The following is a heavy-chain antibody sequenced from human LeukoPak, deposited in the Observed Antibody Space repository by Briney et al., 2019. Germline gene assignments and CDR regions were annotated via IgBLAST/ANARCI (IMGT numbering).Heavy chain of an antibody. CDR1: GGSFSCYY. J-gene: IGHJ4*02. CDR2: INHSGST. D-gene: IGHD4-23*01. Sequence: SETLSLTCAVYGGSFSCYYWSWIRQPPGKGLEWIGEINHSGSTNYNPSLKSRVTISVDTSKNQFSLKLSSVTAADTAVYYCARTRGLRWSYFDYWGQGTLVTVSS. CDR3: ARTRGLRWSYFDY. V-gene: IGHV4-34*01.